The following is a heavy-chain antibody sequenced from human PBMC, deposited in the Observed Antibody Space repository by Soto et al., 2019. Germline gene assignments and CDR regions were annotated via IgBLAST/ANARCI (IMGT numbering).Heavy chain of an antibody. CDR3: ARDRDYFDTSGYYYYFDH. J-gene: IGHJ4*02. Sequence: PGGSLRLSCAASGFTFSSYGMHWVRQAPGKGLEWVAVIWFDGSKKYYGDSVKGRFTISRDNSKNTVYLQMNSLRAEDTAVFYCARDRDYFDTSGYYYYFDHWGQGTLVTVSS. V-gene: IGHV3-33*01. D-gene: IGHD3-22*01. CDR1: GFTFSSYG. CDR2: IWFDGSKK.